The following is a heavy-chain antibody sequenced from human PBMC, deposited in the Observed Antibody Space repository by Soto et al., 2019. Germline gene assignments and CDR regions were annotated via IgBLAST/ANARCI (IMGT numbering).Heavy chain of an antibody. Sequence: QVQLVQSGAEVKKPGASVKVSCKASGYTFTSYYMHWVRQAPGQGLEWMGIINPSGGSTSYAQKFQGRVTMTRDTSRSTVYMELSSLRSEDTAVYYCARDLEYSSSSGGLSLDYWGQGTLVTVSS. CDR1: GYTFTSYY. CDR3: ARDLEYSSSSGGLSLDY. V-gene: IGHV1-46*01. D-gene: IGHD6-6*01. J-gene: IGHJ4*02. CDR2: INPSGGST.